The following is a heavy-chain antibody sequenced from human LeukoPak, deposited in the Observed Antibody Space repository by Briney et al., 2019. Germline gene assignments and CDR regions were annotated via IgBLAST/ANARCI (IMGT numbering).Heavy chain of an antibody. CDR3: AGWDSSSWYYFDY. V-gene: IGHV4-34*01. CDR2: INHSGST. CDR1: GGSFSGYY. D-gene: IGHD6-13*01. Sequence: SETLSLTCAVYGGSFSGYYWSWIRQPPGKGLEWIGEINHSGSTNYNPSLKSRVTISVDTSKNQFSLKLSSVTAADTAVYYCAGWDSSSWYYFDYWGQGTLVTVSS. J-gene: IGHJ4*02.